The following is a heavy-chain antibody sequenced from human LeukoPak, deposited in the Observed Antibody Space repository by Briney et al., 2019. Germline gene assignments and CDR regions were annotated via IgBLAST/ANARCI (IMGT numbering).Heavy chain of an antibody. J-gene: IGHJ5*02. V-gene: IGHV3-53*01. CDR2: IYSGGST. D-gene: IGHD6-19*01. CDR3: AREEYSSGWFDP. CDR1: GFTVSSNY. Sequence: GGSLRLSCVASGFTVSSNYMSWVRQAPGKGLEWVSVIYSGGSTYYADSVKGRFTISRDNSKNTLYLQMNSLRAEDTAVYYCAREEYSSGWFDPWGQGTLVTVSS.